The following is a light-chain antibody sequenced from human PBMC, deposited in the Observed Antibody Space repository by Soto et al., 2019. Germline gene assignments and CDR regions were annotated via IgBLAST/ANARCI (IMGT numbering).Light chain of an antibody. V-gene: IGKV3-20*01. CDR2: GVS. Sequence: IVLTQSPCTLSLSPGERATLFCRSSQSVNSNYLAWHQQKPGKAPRLLIYGVSSRATGIPFRFSGSGSGTEFNLTISSLQSEDIAVYYCQQYGDWPLTFGGGTKVDIK. CDR1: QSVNSNY. CDR3: QQYGDWPLT. J-gene: IGKJ4*01.